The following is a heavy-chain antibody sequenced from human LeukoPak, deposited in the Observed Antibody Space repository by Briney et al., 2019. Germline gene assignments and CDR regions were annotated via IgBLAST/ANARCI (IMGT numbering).Heavy chain of an antibody. Sequence: ASVKVSCTASGYTFTGYYMHWVRQAPGQGLEWMGRINPNSGGTNYAQKFQGRVTMTRDTSISTAYMELSRLRSDDTAVYYCARVQYYDSSGYARALDIWGQGTMVTVSS. CDR1: GYTFTGYY. CDR2: INPNSGGT. D-gene: IGHD3-22*01. V-gene: IGHV1-2*06. CDR3: ARVQYYDSSGYARALDI. J-gene: IGHJ3*02.